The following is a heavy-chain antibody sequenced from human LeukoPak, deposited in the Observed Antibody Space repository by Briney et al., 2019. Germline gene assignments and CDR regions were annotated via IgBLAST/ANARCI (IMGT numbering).Heavy chain of an antibody. V-gene: IGHV6-1*01. J-gene: IGHJ5*02. Sequence: SQTLSLTCAISGDSVSSNSAAWNWIRQSPSRGLEWLGRTYYRSKWYNDYAVSVKSRITINPDTSKNQFSLQLNSVTPEDTAVYYCARVGYCSSTSCYKNWFDPWGQGTLVIVSS. CDR2: TYYRSKWYN. CDR3: ARVGYCSSTSCYKNWFDP. CDR1: GDSVSSNSAA. D-gene: IGHD2-2*01.